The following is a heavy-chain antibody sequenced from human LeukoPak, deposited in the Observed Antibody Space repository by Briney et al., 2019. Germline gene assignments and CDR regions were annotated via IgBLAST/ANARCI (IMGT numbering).Heavy chain of an antibody. V-gene: IGHV4-4*07. Sequence: SETLSLTCTVSGDSIDSYYWTWIRQPAGKGLEWIGQIYTSGSTNYNPSLQSRVTMSVDMSKNQFSLKLNSVTAADTAVYYCAREGAAGDYYYGMDVWGQGTTVTVSS. CDR1: GDSIDSYY. CDR2: IYTSGST. CDR3: AREGAAGDYYYGMDV. J-gene: IGHJ6*02. D-gene: IGHD6-13*01.